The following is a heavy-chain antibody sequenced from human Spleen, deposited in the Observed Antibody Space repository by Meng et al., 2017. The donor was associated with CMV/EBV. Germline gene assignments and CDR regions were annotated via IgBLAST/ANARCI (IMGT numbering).Heavy chain of an antibody. V-gene: IGHV4-34*01. D-gene: IGHD2-2*01. CDR2: INHSGST. CDR1: GGSFSGYY. CDR3: ARGSAEGPAAIDY. J-gene: IGHJ4*02. Sequence: CAVDGGSFSGYYWSWIRQPPGKGLEWIGEINHSGSTNYNPSLKSRVTISVDTSKNQFSLKLSSVTAADTAVYYCARGSAEGPAAIDYWGQGTLVTVSS.